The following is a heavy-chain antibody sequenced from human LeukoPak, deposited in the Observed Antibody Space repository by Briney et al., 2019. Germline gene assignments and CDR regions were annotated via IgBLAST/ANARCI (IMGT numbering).Heavy chain of an antibody. V-gene: IGHV3-30*04. CDR1: GFIFSSNA. J-gene: IGHJ4*02. D-gene: IGHD2-21*02. CDR3: ARSTVADYSLDS. Sequence: GGSLRLSCAASGFIFSSNAMQWVRLAPGKGPEWVALISPPGTNKYYADSVKGRFTVSRDNTKNTLYLQMDSLRPEDTALYYCARSTVADYSLDSWGQGTLVTVSS. CDR2: ISPPGTNK.